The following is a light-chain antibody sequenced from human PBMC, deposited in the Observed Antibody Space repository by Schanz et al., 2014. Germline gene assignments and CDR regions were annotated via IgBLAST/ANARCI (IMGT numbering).Light chain of an antibody. CDR3: QQYNKWPPGT. Sequence: PGDRATLSCRASQSVDRTYLAWYQQRPGQPPRLLIYAALTRATGIPDRFSGSGSGTDFTLTISRLEPEDFAVYYCQQYNKWPPGTFGQGTKVEIK. V-gene: IGKV3-20*01. CDR2: AAL. CDR1: QSVDRTY. J-gene: IGKJ1*01.